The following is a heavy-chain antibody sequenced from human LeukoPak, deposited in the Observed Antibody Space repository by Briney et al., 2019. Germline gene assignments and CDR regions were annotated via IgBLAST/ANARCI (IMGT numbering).Heavy chain of an antibody. V-gene: IGHV4-4*02. D-gene: IGHD3-10*01. J-gene: IGHJ5*02. CDR1: GGSISSSNW. CDR3: AREKGYYYGSGSYRGNWFDP. Sequence: PSETLSLTCAVSGGSISSSNWWSWVRQPPGKGLEWIGEIYHSGSTNYNPSLKSRVTISVDKSKNQFSLKLSSVTAADTAVYYCAREKGYYYGSGSYRGNWFDPWGQGTLVTVSS. CDR2: IYHSGST.